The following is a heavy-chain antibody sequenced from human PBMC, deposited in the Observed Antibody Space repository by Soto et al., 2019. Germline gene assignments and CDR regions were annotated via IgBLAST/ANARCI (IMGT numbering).Heavy chain of an antibody. Sequence: SGPTLVNPTQTLTLTCSFSGFSLSTSGVGVGWIRQSPGKALEWLALIYWSGDEHYRPSLKSRLSIIKDTSKNHVVLIMTDMDPVDTATYYCARGLATLPVFAFDIWGQGTMVTVSS. V-gene: IGHV2-5*01. CDR2: IYWSGDE. J-gene: IGHJ3*02. CDR1: GFSLSTSGVG. D-gene: IGHD6-6*01. CDR3: ARGLATLPVFAFDI.